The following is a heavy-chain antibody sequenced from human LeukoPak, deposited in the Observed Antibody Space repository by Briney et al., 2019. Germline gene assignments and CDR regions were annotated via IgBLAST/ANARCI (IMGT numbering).Heavy chain of an antibody. CDR2: IIPIFGIA. V-gene: IGHV1-69*04. CDR1: GGTLSGFA. Sequence: ASVKVSCKVSGGTLSGFAISWARQAPGQGLEWMGRIIPIFGIANYAQKFQGRVTITADKSTSTAYMELSSLRSEDTAVYYCATPHYYDSSGYHAFDIWGQGTMVTVSS. J-gene: IGHJ3*02. D-gene: IGHD3-22*01. CDR3: ATPHYYDSSGYHAFDI.